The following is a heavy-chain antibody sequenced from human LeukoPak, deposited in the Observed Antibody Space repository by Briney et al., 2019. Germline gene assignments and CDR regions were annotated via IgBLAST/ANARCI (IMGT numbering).Heavy chain of an antibody. CDR1: GFTFSTYA. Sequence: GGSLRLSCAASGFTFSTYAMSWVRQAPGKGLEWVSAISASGDNTYYADSVKGRFTISRDNSKNTLYLQMNSLRAEDTAVYYCAKDGAAVVPSYDALDIWGQGTMVTVSS. D-gene: IGHD2-2*01. J-gene: IGHJ3*02. CDR2: ISASGDNT. V-gene: IGHV3-23*01. CDR3: AKDGAAVVPSYDALDI.